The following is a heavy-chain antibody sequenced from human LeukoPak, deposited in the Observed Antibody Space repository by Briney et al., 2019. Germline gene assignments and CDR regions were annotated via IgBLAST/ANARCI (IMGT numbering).Heavy chain of an antibody. CDR3: ARWKWLDAYYYYYGMDV. CDR1: GGSFSGYY. D-gene: IGHD6-19*01. J-gene: IGHJ6*04. CDR2: INHSGST. V-gene: IGHV4-34*01. Sequence: SETLSLTCAVYGGSFSGYYWSWIRQPPGKGLEWIGEINHSGSTNYNPSLKSRVTISVDTSKNQFSLKLSSVTAADTAVYYCARWKWLDAYYYYYGMDVWGKGTTVTVSS.